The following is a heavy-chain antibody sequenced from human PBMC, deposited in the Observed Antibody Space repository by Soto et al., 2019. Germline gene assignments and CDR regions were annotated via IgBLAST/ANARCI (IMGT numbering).Heavy chain of an antibody. Sequence: ASVKVSCKASGYTFTSYGISWVRQAPGQGLEWMGWISAYNGNTNYAQKLQGRVTMTTDTSTSTAYMELRSLRSDDTAVYYCARYIVVVPAAGNSTTFYSPPVDYRGQGTLVTVSS. V-gene: IGHV1-18*01. CDR3: ARYIVVVPAAGNSTTFYSPPVDY. D-gene: IGHD2-2*01. J-gene: IGHJ4*02. CDR2: ISAYNGNT. CDR1: GYTFTSYG.